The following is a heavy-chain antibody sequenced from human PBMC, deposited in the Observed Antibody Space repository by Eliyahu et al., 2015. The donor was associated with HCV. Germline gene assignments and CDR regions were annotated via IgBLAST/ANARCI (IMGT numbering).Heavy chain of an antibody. J-gene: IGHJ6*02. D-gene: IGHD3-9*01. V-gene: IGHV1-69*02. CDR3: ARGRYFDAAYGMDV. CDR1: GGXXXTYT. CDR2: ISPLLRVT. Sequence: QVHLEQSGAEVKKAGSSVXVSCEASGGXXXTYTINWVRXAPGQGLEWMGRISPLLRVTNYAQKFQGRLTLTADTSTTTANMELNGLKSDDSAVYYCARGRYFDAAYGMDVWGQGTTVTVSS.